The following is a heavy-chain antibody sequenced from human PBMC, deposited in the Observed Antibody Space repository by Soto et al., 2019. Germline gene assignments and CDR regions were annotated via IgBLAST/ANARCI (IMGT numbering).Heavy chain of an antibody. D-gene: IGHD2-15*01. CDR1: GXSFTNYW. Sequence: GESLKISCKGSGXSFTNYWIGWVRQMSGKGLEWMAIIYPGDSGTRYSPSFQGQVTISADKSISTAYLQWSSLKASDTAMYYCARMGFSGGGYLSYYYHGMDVWGQGTTVTVSS. V-gene: IGHV5-51*01. J-gene: IGHJ6*02. CDR2: IYPGDSGT. CDR3: ARMGFSGGGYLSYYYHGMDV.